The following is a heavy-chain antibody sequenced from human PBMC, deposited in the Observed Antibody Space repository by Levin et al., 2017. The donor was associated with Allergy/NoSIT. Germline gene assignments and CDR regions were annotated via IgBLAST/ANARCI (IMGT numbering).Heavy chain of an antibody. Sequence: GESLKISCAASVFTFSDYYMSWIRQAPGKGLEWLSYISSSSSYTNYADSVKGRFTISRDNAKNSLYLQMNSLRAEDTAVYYCARVAVVVVPAAYWYFDLWGRGTLVTVSS. CDR3: ARVAVVVVPAAYWYFDL. V-gene: IGHV3-11*05. CDR1: VFTFSDYY. J-gene: IGHJ2*01. CDR2: ISSSSSYT. D-gene: IGHD2-2*01.